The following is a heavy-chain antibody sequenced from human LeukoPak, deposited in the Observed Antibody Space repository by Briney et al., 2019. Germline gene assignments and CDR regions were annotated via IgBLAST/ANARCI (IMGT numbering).Heavy chain of an antibody. Sequence: SETPSLTCTVSGDSISGYYWNWIRQPPGKGLEWIGHAFYTGTTKYHPSLKSRIAISVDTSSNQFSLKLRSVTTADTAVYYCARGITVTTTSDHLDFWGQGILVTVPS. D-gene: IGHD4-17*01. CDR2: AFYTGTT. J-gene: IGHJ4*02. CDR1: GDSISGYY. CDR3: ARGITVTTTSDHLDF. V-gene: IGHV4-59*01.